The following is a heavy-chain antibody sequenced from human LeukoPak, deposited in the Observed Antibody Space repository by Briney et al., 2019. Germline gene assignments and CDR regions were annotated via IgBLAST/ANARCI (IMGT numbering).Heavy chain of an antibody. CDR1: GYTFTGYY. V-gene: IGHV1-2*02. J-gene: IGHJ4*02. D-gene: IGHD3-9*01. CDR3: ARGAPHFDILTGYYFDKGGSDY. CDR2: INPNSGGT. Sequence: ASVKVSCKASGYTFTGYYMHWVRQAPGQGLEWMGWINPNSGGTNYAQKFQGRVTMTRDASISTAYMELSRLRSDDTAVYYCARGAPHFDILTGYYFDKGGSDYWGQGTLVTVSS.